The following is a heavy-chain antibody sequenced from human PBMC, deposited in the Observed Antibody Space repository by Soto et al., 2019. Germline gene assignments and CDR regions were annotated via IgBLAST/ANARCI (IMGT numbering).Heavy chain of an antibody. D-gene: IGHD3-16*01. Sequence: SETLSLTCTVSGGSISSSSYYWGWIRQPPGKGLDLIGSIYYSGITYYNPSLKSRVTISVDTSKNQFSLKLSSVTAADTAVYYCVRHFGSRRSRLADPFDYVGQGTLVNVSS. CDR2: IYYSGIT. CDR3: VRHFGSRRSRLADPFDY. J-gene: IGHJ4*02. V-gene: IGHV4-39*01. CDR1: GGSISSSSYY.